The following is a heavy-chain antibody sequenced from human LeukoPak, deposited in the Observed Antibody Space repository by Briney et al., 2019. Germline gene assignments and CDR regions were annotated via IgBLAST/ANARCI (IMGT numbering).Heavy chain of an antibody. J-gene: IGHJ4*02. D-gene: IGHD3-22*01. CDR2: INHSGST. CDR3: ARANHYYDSSGSYYFDY. Sequence: PSETLSLTCAVYGGSFSGYYWSWLRQPPGKGLEWIGEINHSGSTNYNPSLKSRVTISVDTSKNQFSLKLSSVTAADTAVYYCARANHYYDSSGSYYFDYWGQGTLVTVSS. CDR1: GGSFSGYY. V-gene: IGHV4-34*01.